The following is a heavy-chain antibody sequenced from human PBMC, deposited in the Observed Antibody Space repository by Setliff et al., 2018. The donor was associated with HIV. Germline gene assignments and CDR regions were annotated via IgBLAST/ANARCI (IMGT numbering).Heavy chain of an antibody. CDR3: ARVQMAYAAFDV. J-gene: IGHJ3*01. D-gene: IGHD4-17*01. Sequence: PSETLSLTCTVSGGSMSSGSYFWSWIRQPAGKGLEWIGSIYFTGSSDNNPSLKSRVTLSVDTSKHQFSLKLSSVTAADTAVYYCARVQMAYAAFDVWGQGTMVTVSS. CDR2: IYFTGSS. CDR1: GGSMSSGSYF. V-gene: IGHV4-61*10.